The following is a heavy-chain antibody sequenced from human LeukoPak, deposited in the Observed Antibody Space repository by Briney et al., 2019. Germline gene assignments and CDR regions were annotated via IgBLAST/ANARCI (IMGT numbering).Heavy chain of an antibody. Sequence: PGGSLRLSCAASAFTFSSYAIHWVRQAPGKGLEWVSLIYSGGSTYYVDSVKGRFTISRDNSKNTLYLQMSSLRVDDTAVYYCARAPDALDIWGRGTMVTVSS. J-gene: IGHJ3*02. CDR3: ARAPDALDI. CDR2: IYSGGST. CDR1: AFTFSSYA. V-gene: IGHV3-53*01.